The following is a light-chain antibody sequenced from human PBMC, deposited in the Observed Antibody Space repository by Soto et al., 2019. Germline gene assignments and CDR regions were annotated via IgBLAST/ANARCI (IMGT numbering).Light chain of an antibody. V-gene: IGLV2-14*01. J-gene: IGLJ3*02. CDR1: SSDVGTYNY. CDR3: SSYTTSNTQV. Sequence: QSALTQPASVSGSPGQSITISCTGTSSDVGTYNYVSWYQHRPGKAPKLMIYDVSYRPSGVSNRFSGSKSANTASLTISGLHAEAAADYYCSSYTTSNTQVFGGGTKLTVL. CDR2: DVS.